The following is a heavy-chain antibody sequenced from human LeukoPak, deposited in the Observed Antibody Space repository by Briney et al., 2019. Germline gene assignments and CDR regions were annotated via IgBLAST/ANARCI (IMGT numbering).Heavy chain of an antibody. CDR1: GGSFSGYY. CDR2: INHSGST. V-gene: IGHV4-34*01. J-gene: IGHJ4*02. D-gene: IGHD6-13*01. Sequence: TSETLSLTCAVYGGSFSGYYWSWIRQPPGKGLEWIGEINHSGSTNYNPSLKSRVTISVGTSKNQFSLKLSSVTAADTAVYYCARGLISRPGIAAAGPLGYWGQGTLVTVSS. CDR3: ARGLISRPGIAAAGPLGY.